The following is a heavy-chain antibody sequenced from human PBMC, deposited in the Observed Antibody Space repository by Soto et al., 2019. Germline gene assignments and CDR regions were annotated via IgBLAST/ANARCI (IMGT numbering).Heavy chain of an antibody. CDR1: GGTFSSYA. Sequence: SVKVSCKASGGTFSSYAISWVRQAPGQGLEWMGGIIPIFGTANYAQKFQGRVTITADESTSTAYMELSSPRSEDTAVYYCARGARELLHTYYYYGMDVWGQGTTVTVSS. CDR3: ARGARELLHTYYYYGMDV. D-gene: IGHD3-10*01. CDR2: IIPIFGTA. J-gene: IGHJ6*02. V-gene: IGHV1-69*13.